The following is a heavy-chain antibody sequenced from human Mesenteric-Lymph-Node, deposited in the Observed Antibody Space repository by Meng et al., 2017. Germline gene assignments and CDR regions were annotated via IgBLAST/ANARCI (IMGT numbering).Heavy chain of an antibody. D-gene: IGHD3-22*01. CDR2: IYYSGST. Sequence: SETLSLTCAVYGGSFSGYYWSWIRQHPGKGLEWIGYIYYSGSTYYNPSLKSLVTISVDTSKNQFSLKLSSVTAADTAVYYCARESYYYDSSGYRGAFDIWGQGTMVTVSS. CDR1: GGSFSGYY. V-gene: IGHV4-31*01. J-gene: IGHJ3*02. CDR3: ARESYYYDSSGYRGAFDI.